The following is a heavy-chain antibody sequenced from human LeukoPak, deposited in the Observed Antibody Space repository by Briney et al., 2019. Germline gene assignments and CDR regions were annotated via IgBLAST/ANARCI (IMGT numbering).Heavy chain of an antibody. J-gene: IGHJ6*03. CDR2: INPNSGGT. Sequence: GASVKVSCKASGYTFTGYYMHWVRQAPGQGLEWMGWINPNSGGTNYAQKFQGRVTMTRDTSISTAYMELSRLRSDDTAVYYCARANDYVWGSYRPYYYYYYMDVWGKGTTVTISS. CDR1: GYTFTGYY. V-gene: IGHV1-2*02. CDR3: ARANDYVWGSYRPYYYYYYMDV. D-gene: IGHD3-16*02.